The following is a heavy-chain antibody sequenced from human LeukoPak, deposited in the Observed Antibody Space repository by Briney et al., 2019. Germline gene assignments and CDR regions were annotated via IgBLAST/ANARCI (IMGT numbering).Heavy chain of an antibody. V-gene: IGHV4-4*08. CDR3: ARRLSGSYSDY. CDR2: ILNTGTT. Sequence: SETLSLTCSVFDGSISNYYWSWIRQPPGKGLEWIGTILNTGTTNYNPSLKGRVTISVDTSNNQFSLKMTSVTAADTAVYYCARRLSGSYSDYWGQGTLVTVSS. J-gene: IGHJ4*02. CDR1: DGSISNYY. D-gene: IGHD3-10*01.